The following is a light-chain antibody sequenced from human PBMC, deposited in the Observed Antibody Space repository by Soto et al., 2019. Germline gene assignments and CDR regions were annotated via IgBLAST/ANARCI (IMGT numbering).Light chain of an antibody. Sequence: QSVLTQPASVSGSPGQWITISCTGTSSDVGGYNYVSWYQQHPGTAPKLMIYDISNRPSGVSNRFSGSKSGNTASLTIAGLQAEDEADYYCRSYESSSNTVFGGGTKLTVL. CDR2: DIS. V-gene: IGLV2-14*01. CDR1: SSDVGGYNY. CDR3: RSYESSSNTV. J-gene: IGLJ2*01.